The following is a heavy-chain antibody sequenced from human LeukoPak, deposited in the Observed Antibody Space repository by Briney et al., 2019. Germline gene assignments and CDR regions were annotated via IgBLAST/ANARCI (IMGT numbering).Heavy chain of an antibody. D-gene: IGHD3-22*01. CDR3: ARELYYYDSSGYYYAFDI. J-gene: IGHJ3*02. CDR1: EYTFTGYY. V-gene: IGHV1-2*06. Sequence: ASVKVSCKASEYTFTGYYMHWVRQAPGQGLEWMGRINPNSGGTNYAQKFQGRVTMTRDTSISTANMELSRLRSDDTAVYYCARELYYYDSSGYYYAFDIWGQGTMVTVSS. CDR2: INPNSGGT.